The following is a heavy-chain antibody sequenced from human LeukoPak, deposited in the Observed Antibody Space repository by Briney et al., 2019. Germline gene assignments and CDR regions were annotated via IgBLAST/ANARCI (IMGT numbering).Heavy chain of an antibody. V-gene: IGHV3-30*18. CDR2: ISYDGSNK. J-gene: IGHJ5*02. D-gene: IGHD3-22*01. CDR3: AKDAAEYYYDSSGHLNWFDP. CDR1: GFTFSSYG. Sequence: GGSLRLSCAASGFTFSSYGMHWVRQAPGKGLEWVAVISYDGSNKYYADSVKGRFTISRDNSKNTLYLQMNSLRAEDTAVYYCAKDAAEYYYDSSGHLNWFDPWGQGTLVTVSS.